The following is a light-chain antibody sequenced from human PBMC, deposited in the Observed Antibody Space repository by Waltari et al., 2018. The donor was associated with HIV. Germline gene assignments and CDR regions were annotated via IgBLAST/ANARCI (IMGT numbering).Light chain of an antibody. CDR3: QQYYTYPWT. V-gene: IGKV1-5*03. Sequence: DIQMTQSPSTLSASVGDRVTITCRASERISSWLAWYQQKPGKAPKILIYTASSLQSRVPSRFSGSGSGTEFTLTITGLQPDDFATYYCQQYYTYPWTFGHGTKVEIK. J-gene: IGKJ1*01. CDR2: TAS. CDR1: ERISSW.